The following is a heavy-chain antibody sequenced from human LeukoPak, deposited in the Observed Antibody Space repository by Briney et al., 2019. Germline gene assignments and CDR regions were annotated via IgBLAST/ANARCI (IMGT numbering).Heavy chain of an antibody. Sequence: GGSLRLSCVASGFTFSSSWMSWVRQAPGKGLEWVANIKQDGSEKYCVDSVKGRFTISRDNAKNSLSLQMNSLRAEDTAVYYCAREAGIPPSTQQWPTSVDYWGQGTLVTVSS. D-gene: IGHD5-18*01. J-gene: IGHJ4*02. CDR2: IKQDGSEK. CDR1: GFTFSSSW. V-gene: IGHV3-7*05. CDR3: AREAGIPPSTQQWPTSVDY.